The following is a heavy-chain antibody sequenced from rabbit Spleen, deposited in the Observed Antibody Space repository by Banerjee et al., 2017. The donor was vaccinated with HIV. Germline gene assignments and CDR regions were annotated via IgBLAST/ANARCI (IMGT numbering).Heavy chain of an antibody. CDR1: GLDFTSSYW. CDR2: IDPLFGST. V-gene: IGHV1S40*01. CDR3: ARDPYADSNYGIYFNL. D-gene: IGHD4-2*01. J-gene: IGHJ4*01. Sequence: QSLEESGGDLVKPGASLTLTCTASGLDFTSSYWICWVRQAPGKGLEWIGYIDPLFGSTYFAGWVNGRFTISSHNAQNTLYLQLNSLTVADTATYFCARDPYADSNYGIYFNLWGPGTLVTVS.